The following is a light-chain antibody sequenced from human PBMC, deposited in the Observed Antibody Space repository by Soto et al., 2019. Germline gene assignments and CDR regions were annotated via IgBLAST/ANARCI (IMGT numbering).Light chain of an antibody. CDR1: QDIANF. Sequence: IQLTQSPSSLSAFVGDRVTITCRASQDIANFLAWYQQKPGKVPKLLIYAAYTLQSGVPSRFSGSGSGTDFTLTIRSLQPEDVATYYCKKCKVAPFTFGGGTKVDIK. V-gene: IGKV1-27*01. J-gene: IGKJ4*01. CDR2: AAY. CDR3: KKCKVAPFT.